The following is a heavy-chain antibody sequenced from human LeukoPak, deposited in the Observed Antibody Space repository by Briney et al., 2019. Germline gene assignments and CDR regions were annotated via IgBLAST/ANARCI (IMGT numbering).Heavy chain of an antibody. CDR2: IKEDGSET. CDR3: TRVAQSGPTGWFDP. Sequence: GGSLRLSCTGSGFTFSSHWMSWVHQAPGRGLEWVANIKEDGSETYYLDSVKGRFTISRDNAKNSVYLQMNSLRAEDTAVYYCTRVAQSGPTGWFDPWGQGTLVTVSS. J-gene: IGHJ5*02. D-gene: IGHD3-10*01. V-gene: IGHV3-7*01. CDR1: GFTFSSHW.